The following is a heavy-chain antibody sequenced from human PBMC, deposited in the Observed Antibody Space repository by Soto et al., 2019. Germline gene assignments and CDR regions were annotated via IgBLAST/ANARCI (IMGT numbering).Heavy chain of an antibody. CDR1: GYTFTGCY. Sequence: ASVKVSCKASGYTFTGCYMHWVRQAPGQGLEWMGWINPNSGGTNYAQKFQGWVTMTRDTSISTAYMELSRLRSDDTAVYYCAREXYDFWSGYYTLSYGMDVWGQGTTVTVSS. D-gene: IGHD3-3*01. CDR2: INPNSGGT. CDR3: AREXYDFWSGYYTLSYGMDV. V-gene: IGHV1-2*04. J-gene: IGHJ6*02.